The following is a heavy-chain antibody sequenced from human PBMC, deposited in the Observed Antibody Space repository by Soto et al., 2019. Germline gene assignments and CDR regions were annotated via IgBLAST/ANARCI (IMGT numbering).Heavy chain of an antibody. D-gene: IGHD3-22*01. J-gene: IGHJ4*02. CDR2: IYYSGST. CDR3: ARHYYYGEPPFDY. CDR1: GGSISSSSYC. Sequence: PSETLSLTCTVSGGSISSSSYCWGWIRQPPGKGLEWIGSIYYSGSTYYNPSLKSRVTISVDTSKNQFSLKLSSVTAADTAVYYCARHYYYGEPPFDYWGQGTLVTVSS. V-gene: IGHV4-39*01.